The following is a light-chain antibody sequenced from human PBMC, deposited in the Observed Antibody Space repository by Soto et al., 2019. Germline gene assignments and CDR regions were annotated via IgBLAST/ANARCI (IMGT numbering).Light chain of an antibody. Sequence: EIVMTQSPATLSVSPGDRATLSCRASQSVSTNLAWYQQKPGQAPILLIYDASTRAAGVPARFSGSGSGTEFTLTISSLQSEDFAVYSCQQYDNWPPWTFGQGTKVDIK. J-gene: IGKJ1*01. V-gene: IGKV3-15*01. CDR2: DAS. CDR3: QQYDNWPPWT. CDR1: QSVSTN.